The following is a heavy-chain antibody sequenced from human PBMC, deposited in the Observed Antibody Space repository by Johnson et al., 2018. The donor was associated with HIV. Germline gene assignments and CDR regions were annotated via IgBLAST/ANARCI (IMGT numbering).Heavy chain of an antibody. Sequence: QVQLVESGGGVVQPGRSLRLSCAASGFTFSSYAMHWVRQAPGKGLEWVAVISYDGSNKYYADSVKGRFTISRDNSKNTLYVQMNNLRAGDTAVYYCARETRRYNGNVDGSSCDIWGQGTMVTVSS. CDR1: GFTFSSYA. J-gene: IGHJ3*02. CDR3: ARETRRYNGNVDGSSCDI. CDR2: ISYDGSNK. D-gene: IGHD1-1*01. V-gene: IGHV3-30*14.